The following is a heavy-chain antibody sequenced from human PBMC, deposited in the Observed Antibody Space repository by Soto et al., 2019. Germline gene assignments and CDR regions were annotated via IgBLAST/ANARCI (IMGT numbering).Heavy chain of an antibody. CDR2: ISGSGGST. CDR3: XKPGNYYGSGSYYPFDY. Sequence: GGSLRLSCAASGFTFSSYAMSWVPQAPGKGLEWVSAISGSGGSTYYADSVKGRFTISRDNSKNTLYLQMTSLSAEDTAVYYCXKPGNYYGSGSYYPFDYWGQGTLVTVSS. J-gene: IGHJ4*02. D-gene: IGHD3-10*01. CDR1: GFTFSSYA. V-gene: IGHV3-23*01.